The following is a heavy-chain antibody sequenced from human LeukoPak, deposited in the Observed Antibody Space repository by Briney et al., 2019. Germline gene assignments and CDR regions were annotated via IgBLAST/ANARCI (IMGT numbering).Heavy chain of an antibody. CDR2: IYYSGST. J-gene: IGHJ6*03. Sequence: SETLSLTCTVSGGSISSYYWSWIQQPPGKGLEWIGFIYYSGSTNYNPSLKSRVTISVHTSKNQFSLKLSSVTAADTAVYYCARTTEGGYSYGSFYYYYMDVWGKGATVTISS. CDR1: GGSISSYY. D-gene: IGHD5-18*01. CDR3: ARTTEGGYSYGSFYYYYMDV. V-gene: IGHV4-59*01.